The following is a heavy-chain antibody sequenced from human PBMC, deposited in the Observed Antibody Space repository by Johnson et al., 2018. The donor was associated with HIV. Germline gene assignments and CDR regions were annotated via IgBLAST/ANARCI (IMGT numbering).Heavy chain of an antibody. CDR1: GFTFSNYW. CDR3: ARDKSKVTSAPDQEAFDI. CDR2: ISYDGTDK. D-gene: IGHD6-13*01. Sequence: VQLVESGGGLVPPAGSLRLSCAASGFTFSNYWMTWVRQAPGKGLEWVASISYDGTDKYHADSVKGRFTISRDNSKNTVYLQMNSLRAEDTAIYFCARDKSKVTSAPDQEAFDIWGQGTMVTVSS. J-gene: IGHJ3*02. V-gene: IGHV3-30*03.